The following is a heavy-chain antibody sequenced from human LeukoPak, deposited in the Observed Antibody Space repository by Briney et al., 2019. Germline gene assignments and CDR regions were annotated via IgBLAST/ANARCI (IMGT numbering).Heavy chain of an antibody. J-gene: IGHJ4*02. Sequence: GGSLRLSCAASGFTFSYFGMHWVRQAPGKGLEWVAVISYDGSKKYYAESVKGRFTISRDNSKSTLYLQMNSLRVEDTAVYYCAKEPGYGSGSHYTYFDYWGQGNLVTVSS. CDR2: ISYDGSKK. V-gene: IGHV3-30*18. CDR1: GFTFSYFG. D-gene: IGHD3-10*01. CDR3: AKEPGYGSGSHYTYFDY.